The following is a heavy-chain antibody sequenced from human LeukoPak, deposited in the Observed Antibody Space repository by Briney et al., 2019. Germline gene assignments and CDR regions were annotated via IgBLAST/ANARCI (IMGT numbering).Heavy chain of an antibody. J-gene: IGHJ4*02. CDR2: ISSSSSTM. V-gene: IGHV3-48*01. Sequence: TGGSLRLSCEASGFTLSTYSMNWVRQAPGKGLEWISYISSSSSTMYYADSVKGRFTISRDNAKNSLFLQLNILRVDDTAVYYCARGFSFIDYWGQGTLVSVSS. CDR3: ARGFSFIDY. D-gene: IGHD5-18*01. CDR1: GFTLSTYS.